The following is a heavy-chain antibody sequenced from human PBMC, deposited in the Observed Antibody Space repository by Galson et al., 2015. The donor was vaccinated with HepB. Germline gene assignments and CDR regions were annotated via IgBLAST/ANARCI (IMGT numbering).Heavy chain of an antibody. CDR2: IRSKAKSYET. CDR1: GFSFSGSA. J-gene: IGHJ4*02. V-gene: IGHV3-73*01. CDR3: SCWPITMASGLTA. D-gene: IGHD2-21*02. Sequence: SLRLSCAAPGFSFSGSAMHWVRQASGKGLEWVGLIRSKAKSYETVYAASVKGRFTISRDDSKNTAYLQMNNLKSEDTAVYYCSCWPITMASGLTAWGQGSLVTVSS.